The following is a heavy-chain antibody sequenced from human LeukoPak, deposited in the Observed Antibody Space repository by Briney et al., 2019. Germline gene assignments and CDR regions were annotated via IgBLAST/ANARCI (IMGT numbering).Heavy chain of an antibody. CDR3: ARGGRGEPTARRFKPGNWFDP. D-gene: IGHD3-10*01. J-gene: IGHJ5*02. Sequence: PSETLSLXCAVYGGSFSGHFWIWIRRPPGKGLESIGEINHSGSTNYNPSLKSRVTISVDTSKNQFSLKLKSVTAADTAVYYCARGGRGEPTARRFKPGNWFDPWGQGTLVTVFS. CDR2: INHSGST. CDR1: GGSFSGHF. V-gene: IGHV4-34*01.